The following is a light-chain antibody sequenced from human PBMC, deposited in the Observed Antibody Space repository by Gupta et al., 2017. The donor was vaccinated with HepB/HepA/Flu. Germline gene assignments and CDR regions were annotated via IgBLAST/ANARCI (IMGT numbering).Light chain of an antibody. V-gene: IGKV3-15*01. CDR3: QQYNNWPYT. J-gene: IGKJ2*01. CDR1: ESINSN. CDR2: AAS. Sequence: EILMTQSPATLSVSPGERAALSCRASESINSNLAWYQLQPGQAPRLLIYAASTRATGVPARFSGSGSGTDFTLTISSLQSEDFAVYYCQQYNNWPYTFGQGTKLEIK.